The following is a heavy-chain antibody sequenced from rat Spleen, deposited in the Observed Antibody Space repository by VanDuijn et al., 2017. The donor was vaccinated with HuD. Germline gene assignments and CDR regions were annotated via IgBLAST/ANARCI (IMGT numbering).Heavy chain of an antibody. CDR3: ASHWGRAYFDY. CDR2: ISYDGSSI. CDR1: GFTFSDYY. V-gene: IGHV5-29*01. D-gene: IGHD5-1*01. J-gene: IGHJ2*01. Sequence: EVQLVESDGGLVQPGRSLKLSCAASGFTFSDYYMAWVRQAPTKGLEWVATISYDGSSIYYRHSVKGRFTISRNDAKSTLYLQMDSLRSEDTATYYCASHWGRAYFDYWGQGVMVAVSS.